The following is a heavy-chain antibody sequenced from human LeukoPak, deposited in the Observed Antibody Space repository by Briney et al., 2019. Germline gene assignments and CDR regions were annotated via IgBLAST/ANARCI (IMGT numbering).Heavy chain of an antibody. J-gene: IGHJ4*02. D-gene: IGHD6-19*01. CDR3: AKGLSSGWNLKGSDY. Sequence: GGSLRLSCAASGLTFSSYAMSWVRQAPGKGLEWVSSISGSGGSTYYADSVKGRFTISRDNSKNTLYLQMNSLRVEDTAVYYCAKGLSSGWNLKGSDYWGQGTLVTVSS. CDR1: GLTFSSYA. CDR2: ISGSGGST. V-gene: IGHV3-23*01.